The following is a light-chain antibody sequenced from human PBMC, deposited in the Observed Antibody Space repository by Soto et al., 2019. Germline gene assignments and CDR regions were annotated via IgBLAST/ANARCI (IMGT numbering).Light chain of an antibody. CDR1: QGISSA. CDR2: DAS. J-gene: IGKJ5*01. CDR3: QQLKSYPFT. V-gene: IGKV1-13*02. Sequence: AIQLTQSPSSLSASVGDRVSITCRASQGISSALAWYQHKPGKPPKILIYDASSLQSGVPSRFSGSESGTECTLTISSLQPEDFATYYCQQLKSYPFTFSQGTRLEIK.